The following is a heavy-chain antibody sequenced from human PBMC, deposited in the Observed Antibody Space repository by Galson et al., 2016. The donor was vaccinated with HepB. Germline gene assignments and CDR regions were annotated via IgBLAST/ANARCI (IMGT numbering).Heavy chain of an antibody. V-gene: IGHV3-66*04. CDR2: ISSGTNT. CDR1: GFTVSDNY. J-gene: IGHJ3*02. CDR3: AKHVVGSTRAAFEI. Sequence: SLRLSCAASGFTVSDNYITWVRQAPGKGLEWVSVISSGTNTDYADSVKGSFTISRDNSKSTVYLQLNSLRAEDTAVYYCAKHVVGSTRAAFEIWGQGTMVTVSS. D-gene: IGHD2-21*01.